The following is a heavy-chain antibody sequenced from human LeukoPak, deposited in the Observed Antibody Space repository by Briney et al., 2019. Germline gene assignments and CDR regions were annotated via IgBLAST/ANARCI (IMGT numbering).Heavy chain of an antibody. CDR1: GYTFSGYY. Sequence: ASVKVSCKASGYTFSGYYIHWVRQAPGQGLEWMGWVNPNSGGTNYAQKFQGRVTMTRDTSITTAYMELSRLRSDDTAVYYCARVPYSSGWESGDYYFDYWGQGTLVTVSS. D-gene: IGHD6-19*01. CDR2: VNPNSGGT. CDR3: ARVPYSSGWESGDYYFDY. V-gene: IGHV1-2*02. J-gene: IGHJ4*02.